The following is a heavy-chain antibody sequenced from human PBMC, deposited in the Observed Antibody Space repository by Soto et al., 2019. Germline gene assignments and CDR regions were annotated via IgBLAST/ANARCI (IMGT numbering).Heavy chain of an antibody. CDR3: ATLGGDGYNHALDY. CDR1: GLTFSSFA. Sequence: GGSLRLSCAASGLTFSSFAINWVRLAPGRGLEWVSGISGSGRSTYYADSVQGRFTISRDNSRNTVDLEMNSLRAEDTAVYYCATLGGDGYNHALDYWGPGXLVTVYS. CDR2: ISGSGRST. D-gene: IGHD3-16*01. V-gene: IGHV3-23*01. J-gene: IGHJ4*03.